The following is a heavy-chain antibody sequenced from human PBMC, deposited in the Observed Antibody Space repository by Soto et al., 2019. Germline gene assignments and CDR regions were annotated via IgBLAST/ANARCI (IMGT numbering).Heavy chain of an antibody. J-gene: IGHJ1*01. V-gene: IGHV1-69*13. CDR1: GGTFSSYA. CDR2: IIPIFGTA. Sequence: SVKVSCKASGGTFSSYAISWVRQAPGQGLEWMGGIIPIFGTANYAQKFQGRVTITADESTSTAYMELSSLRSEDTAVYYCARDAPYGDPENFQHWGQGNLVTVSS. D-gene: IGHD4-17*01. CDR3: ARDAPYGDPENFQH.